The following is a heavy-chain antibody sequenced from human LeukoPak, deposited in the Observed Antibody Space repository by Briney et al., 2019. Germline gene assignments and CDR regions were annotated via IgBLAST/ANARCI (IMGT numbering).Heavy chain of an antibody. CDR1: GFTFSSYW. CDR2: INSDGSST. J-gene: IGHJ6*03. CDR3: ARIGSSSWFYYYYYMDV. V-gene: IGHV3-74*01. D-gene: IGHD6-13*01. Sequence: GGSLRLSCAASGFTFSSYWMHWVRQAPGKGLVWVSRINSDGSSTSYADSVKGRFTISRDNAKNTLYLQMSSLRAEDTAVYYCARIGSSSWFYYYYYMDVWGKGTTVTISS.